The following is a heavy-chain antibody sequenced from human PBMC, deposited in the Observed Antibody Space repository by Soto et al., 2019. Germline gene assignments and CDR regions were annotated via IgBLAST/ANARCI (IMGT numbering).Heavy chain of an antibody. CDR2: IYSGGST. J-gene: IGHJ4*02. CDR1: GGSISQYY. CDR3: ARGPGGFGDFSLDY. V-gene: IGHV4-4*07. Sequence: QVQLQESGPGLVKPSETLSLSCGVSGGSISQYYWSWIRQPAGKGLEWIGRIYSGGSTNYNPSLESGVTMSVDTSKNQFSRKLSSVTAADTAVYYCARGPGGFGDFSLDYWGQGTLVTVSS. D-gene: IGHD3-10*01.